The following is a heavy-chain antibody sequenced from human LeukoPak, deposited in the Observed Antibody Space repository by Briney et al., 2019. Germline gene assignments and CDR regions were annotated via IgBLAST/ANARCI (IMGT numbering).Heavy chain of an antibody. CDR1: GGSISSYY. D-gene: IGHD4/OR15-4a*01. J-gene: IGHJ6*03. V-gene: IGHV4-59*01. CDR2: IYYSGST. CDR3: ARVRAYYYMDV. Sequence: SETLSLTCTVSGGSISSYYWSWIRQPPGKGLEWIGYIYYSGSTNYNPSLKSRVTISVDTSKNQFSLKLSSVTAADTAVYYCARVRAYYYMDVWGKGTTVTVS.